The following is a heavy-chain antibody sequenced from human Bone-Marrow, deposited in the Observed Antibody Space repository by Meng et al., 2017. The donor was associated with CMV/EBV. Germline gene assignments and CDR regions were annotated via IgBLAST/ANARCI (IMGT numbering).Heavy chain of an antibody. D-gene: IGHD3-22*01. J-gene: IGHJ4*02. CDR1: GFTFSSYW. Sequence: GESLKISCAASGFTFSSYWMSWVRQAPGKGLEWVAFIRYDGSNKYYADSVKGRFTISRDNSKNTLYLQMNSLRAEDTAVYYSVLSSSGYYTPFDYWGQGTLVTVSS. V-gene: IGHV3-30*02. CDR3: VLSSSGYYTPFDY. CDR2: IRYDGSNK.